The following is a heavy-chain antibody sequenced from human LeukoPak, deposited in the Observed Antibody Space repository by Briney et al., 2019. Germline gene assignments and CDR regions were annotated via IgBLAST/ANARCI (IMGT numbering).Heavy chain of an antibody. CDR2: IFHSGTT. V-gene: IGHV4-59*08. J-gene: IGHJ4*02. D-gene: IGHD3-10*01. CDR3: ARSAGSGSYYSIDY. CDR1: GGYISTYY. Sequence: SETLSLTCTVSGGYISTYYWTWIRQPPGKGLEWIGYIFHSGTTNYNPSLKSRVTISVDTSKNQFSLKLRSVTAADTAVYYCARSAGSGSYYSIDYWGRGTLVTVYS.